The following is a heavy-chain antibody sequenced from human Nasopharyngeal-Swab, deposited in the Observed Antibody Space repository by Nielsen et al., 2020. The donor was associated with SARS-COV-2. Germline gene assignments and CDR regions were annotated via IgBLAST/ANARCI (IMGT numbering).Heavy chain of an antibody. J-gene: IGHJ5*02. D-gene: IGHD3-10*01. V-gene: IGHV4-34*01. CDR2: INHSGST. Sequence: SETLSLTCAVYGGSFSGYYWSWIRQPPGKGLEWIGEINHSGSTNYNPSLKSRVTISVDTSKNQFSLKLSSVTAADTAVYYCAREQIYYGSGSYYPNWFDPWGQGTPVTVSS. CDR3: AREQIYYGSGSYYPNWFDP. CDR1: GGSFSGYY.